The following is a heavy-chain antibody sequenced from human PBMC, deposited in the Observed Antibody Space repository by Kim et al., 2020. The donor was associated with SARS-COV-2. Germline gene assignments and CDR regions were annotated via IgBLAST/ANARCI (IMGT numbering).Heavy chain of an antibody. CDR3: ARAHSLGYCSSTSCYPPSGYEDY. CDR2: IKQDGSEK. J-gene: IGHJ4*01. Sequence: GGSLRLSCAASGFTFSSYWMSWVRQAPGKGLEWVANIKQDGSEKYYVDSXKGRFXISRDNAKNSLYLQMNSLRAEDTAVYSCARAHSLGYCSSTSCYPPSGYEDYWXXXTLXXVSX. D-gene: IGHD2-2*01. CDR1: GFTFSSYW. V-gene: IGHV3-7*01.